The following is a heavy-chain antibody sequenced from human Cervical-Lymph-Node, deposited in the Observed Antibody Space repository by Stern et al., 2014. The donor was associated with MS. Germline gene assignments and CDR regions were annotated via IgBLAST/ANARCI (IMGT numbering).Heavy chain of an antibody. CDR1: GYSFTSYW. J-gene: IGHJ4*02. D-gene: IGHD6-13*01. CDR2: IYPGASDT. V-gene: IGHV5-51*01. CDR3: ARRYSSSWFVDY. Sequence: MQLVQSGAEVKKPGESLKISCKGSGYSFTSYWISWVRHMPGEGLEWVGFIYPGASDTKYSPSFEGQVTISADKSISTAYLQWSSLKASDTAWYYCARRYSSSWFVDYWGQGTLVTVSS.